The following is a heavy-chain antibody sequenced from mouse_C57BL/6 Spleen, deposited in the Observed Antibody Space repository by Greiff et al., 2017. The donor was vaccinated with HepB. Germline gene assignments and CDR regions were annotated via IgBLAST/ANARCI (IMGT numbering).Heavy chain of an antibody. Sequence: QVQLQQSGAELVKPGASVKMSCKASGYTFTSYWITWVKQRPGQGLEWIGDIYPGSGSTNYNEKFKSKATLTVDTSSSTAYMQLSSLPSEDSAVYYCARCDYYGSDLYYFDYWGQGTTLTVSS. V-gene: IGHV1-55*01. CDR1: GYTFTSYW. CDR2: IYPGSGST. J-gene: IGHJ2*01. D-gene: IGHD1-1*01. CDR3: ARCDYYGSDLYYFDY.